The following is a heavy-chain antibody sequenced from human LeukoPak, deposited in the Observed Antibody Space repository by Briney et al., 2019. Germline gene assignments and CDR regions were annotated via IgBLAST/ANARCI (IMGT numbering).Heavy chain of an antibody. CDR1: GGSFSGYY. D-gene: IGHD3-10*01. CDR3: ARGRGRSFDY. V-gene: IGHV4-34*01. J-gene: IGHJ4*02. CDR2: INHSGST. Sequence: SETLSLTCAVYGGSFSGYYWSWIRQPPGKGLEWIGEINHSGSTNYNPSLKSRVTISVDTSKNQYSLKLSSVTAADTAVYYCARGRGRSFDYWGQGTLVTVSS.